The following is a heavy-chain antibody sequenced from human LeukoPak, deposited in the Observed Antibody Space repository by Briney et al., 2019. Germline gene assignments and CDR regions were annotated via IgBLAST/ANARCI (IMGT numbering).Heavy chain of an antibody. CDR2: IYYSGST. CDR3: AREAGRLQWLVRALYNYMDV. CDR1: GGSISSYY. J-gene: IGHJ6*03. D-gene: IGHD6-19*01. V-gene: IGHV4-59*12. Sequence: SETLSLTCTVSGGSISSYYWSWIRQPPGKGLEWIGYIYYSGSTNYNPSLKSRVTISVDTSKNQFSLKLSSVTAADTAVYYCAREAGRLQWLVRALYNYMDVWGKGTTVTVSS.